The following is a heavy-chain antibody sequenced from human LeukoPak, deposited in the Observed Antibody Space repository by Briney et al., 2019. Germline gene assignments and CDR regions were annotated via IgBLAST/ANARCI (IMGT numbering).Heavy chain of an antibody. CDR2: IYYSGST. CDR3: ARDLKGYCSGGTCFSLYHFDQ. D-gene: IGHD2-15*01. Sequence: SETLSLTCAVSGGSISSGGYSWSWIRQPPGKGLEWIGYIYYSGSTYYNPSLKSRVTISVDTSKNQFSLKLSSVTAADTAVYYCARDLKGYCSGGTCFSLYHFDQWGQGTLVTVSS. CDR1: GGSISSGGYS. V-gene: IGHV4-30-4*07. J-gene: IGHJ4*02.